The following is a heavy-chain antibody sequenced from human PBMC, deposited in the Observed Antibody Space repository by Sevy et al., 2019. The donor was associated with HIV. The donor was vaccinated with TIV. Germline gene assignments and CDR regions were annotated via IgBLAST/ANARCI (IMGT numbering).Heavy chain of an antibody. J-gene: IGHJ3*02. CDR1: GFTFSSYA. V-gene: IGHV3-30-3*01. CDR2: ISYDGSNK. Sequence: GESLKISCAASGFTFSSYAMHWVRQAPGKGLEWVAVISYDGSNKYYADSVKGRFTISRDNSKNTLYLQMNSLRAEDTAVYYCARDSSAFDIWGQGTMVTVSS. CDR3: ARDSSAFDI.